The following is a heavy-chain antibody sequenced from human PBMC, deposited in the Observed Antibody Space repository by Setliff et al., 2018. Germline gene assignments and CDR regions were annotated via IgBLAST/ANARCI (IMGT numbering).Heavy chain of an antibody. CDR1: GYTLTELS. J-gene: IGHJ4*02. D-gene: IGHD3-22*01. V-gene: IGHV1-24*01. Sequence: ASVKVSCKVSGYTLTELSRHWVRQAPGKGLEWMGGFDPEDGETIYAQKFQGRVTMTEDTSTDTAYMELSSLRSEDTAVYYCATGAYYYDSSGWYGTHYFDYWGQGTLVTVSS. CDR3: ATGAYYYDSSGWYGTHYFDY. CDR2: FDPEDGET.